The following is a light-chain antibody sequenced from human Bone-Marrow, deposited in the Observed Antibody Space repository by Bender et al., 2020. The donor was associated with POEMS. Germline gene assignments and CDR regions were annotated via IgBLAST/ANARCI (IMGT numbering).Light chain of an antibody. CDR1: SSDVGAYKY. V-gene: IGLV2-8*01. CDR3: VSYPGSSTVV. Sequence: QSALTQPPSASGSPGQSVTISCTGTSSDVGAYKYVPWYQQHPGKAPKLMIYEVSQRPSGVPDRFSGYKSGNTASLTVSGLQAEDEADYYCVSYPGSSTVVFGGGTKLTVL. J-gene: IGLJ2*01. CDR2: EVS.